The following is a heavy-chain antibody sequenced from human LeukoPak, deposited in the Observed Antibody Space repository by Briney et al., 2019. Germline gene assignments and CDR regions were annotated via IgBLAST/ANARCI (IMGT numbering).Heavy chain of an antibody. CDR3: ARGGSGWELLEGDY. CDR1: GYTFTSYG. J-gene: IGHJ4*02. V-gene: IGHV1-2*02. CDR2: INPNSGGT. Sequence: ASVKVSCKASGYTFTSYGISWVRQAPGQGLEWMGWINPNSGGTNYAQKFQGRVTMTRDTSISTAYMELSRLRSDDTAVYYCARGGSGWELLEGDYWGQGTLVTVSS. D-gene: IGHD1-26*01.